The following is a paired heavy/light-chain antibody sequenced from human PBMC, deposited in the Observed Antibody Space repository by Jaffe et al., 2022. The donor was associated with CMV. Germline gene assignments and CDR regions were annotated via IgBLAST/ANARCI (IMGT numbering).Heavy chain of an antibody. CDR2: IQSKTDGGTT. CDR3: TTLRYSYDGSESYSY. D-gene: IGHD3-10*01. CDR1: RFPFTNAW. J-gene: IGHJ4*02. Sequence: EVQLVESGGGLVKPGGSLRLSCAASRFPFTNAWMSWVRQAPGKGLEWVGRIQSKTDGGTTEYAAPVKGRFIISRDDSKHTLFLQMNSLKTEDTAVYYCTTLRYSYDGSESYSYWGQGTLVTVSS. V-gene: IGHV3-15*01.
Light chain of an antibody. CDR2: LGS. CDR3: MQALRAIT. CDR1: QSLLHSDGNNY. V-gene: IGKV2-28*01. Sequence: DIVMTQSPLSLPVTPGEPASISCRSSQSLLHSDGNNYLEWYLQKPGKSPQILIYLGSNRASGVPDRFSGSGSGTDFTLKISRVEAEDVGVYYCMQALRAITFGQGTRLEIK. J-gene: IGKJ5*01.